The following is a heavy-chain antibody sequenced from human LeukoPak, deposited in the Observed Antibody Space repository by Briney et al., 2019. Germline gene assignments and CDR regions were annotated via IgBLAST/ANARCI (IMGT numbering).Heavy chain of an antibody. J-gene: IGHJ4*02. CDR3: ARESIYGSGDNFDY. D-gene: IGHD3-10*01. CDR2: IYSGGST. V-gene: IGHV3-53*01. Sequence: GGSLRLSCVASGFTFSSYAMSWVRQAPGKGLEWVSVIYSGGSTYYADSVKGRFTISRDNSKNTLYLQMNSLRAEDTAVYYCARESIYGSGDNFDYWGQGTLVTVSS. CDR1: GFTFSSYA.